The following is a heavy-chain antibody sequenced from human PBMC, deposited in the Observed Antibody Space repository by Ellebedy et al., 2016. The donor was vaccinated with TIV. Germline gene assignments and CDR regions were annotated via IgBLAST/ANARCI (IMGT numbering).Heavy chain of an antibody. CDR3: RASSGYYGHDY. D-gene: IGHD3-22*01. CDR1: GFTFDDYG. J-gene: IGHJ4*02. Sequence: SLKISCAASGFTFDDYGMHWVRQAPGKGLEWVSGISWNSGSIGYADSVKGRFTISIDNAKNSLYLQMNSMRAEDTALYLCRASSGYYGHDYWGQGTLVTVSS. CDR2: ISWNSGSI. V-gene: IGHV3-9*01.